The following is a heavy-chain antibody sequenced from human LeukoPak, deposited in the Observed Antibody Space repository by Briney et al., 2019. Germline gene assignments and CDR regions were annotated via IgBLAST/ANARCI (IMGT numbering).Heavy chain of an antibody. V-gene: IGHV1-69*13. Sequence: GASVKVSCKASGGTFSSYAISWVRQAPGQGLERMGGIIPIFGTANYAQKFQGRVTITADESTSTAYMELSSLRSEDTAVYYCARDYCSSTSCLFDYWGQGTLVTVSS. CDR2: IIPIFGTA. CDR1: GGTFSSYA. J-gene: IGHJ4*02. D-gene: IGHD2-2*01. CDR3: ARDYCSSTSCLFDY.